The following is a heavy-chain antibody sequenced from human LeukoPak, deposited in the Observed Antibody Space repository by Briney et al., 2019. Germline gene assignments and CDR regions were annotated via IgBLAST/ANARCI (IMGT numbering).Heavy chain of an antibody. CDR1: GFTVSSKY. CDR2: IYSSGDA. V-gene: IGHV3-53*01. CDR3: ATGYYFGSGSYGYLDY. J-gene: IGHJ4*02. Sequence: PGGSLRLSCAASGFTVSSKYMSWVRQTPGKGLQWVALIYSSGDAHTPDSVKGRFTISRDDSENTLYLQMDSLRAEDTAVYYCATGYYFGSGSYGYLDYWGQGTLVTVSS. D-gene: IGHD3-10*01.